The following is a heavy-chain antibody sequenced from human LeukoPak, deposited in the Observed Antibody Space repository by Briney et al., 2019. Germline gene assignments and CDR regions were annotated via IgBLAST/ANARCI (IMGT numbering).Heavy chain of an antibody. CDR3: ARDPDCSGGSCYWFDP. Sequence: GGTLRLSCAASGFTFSSYGMSWVRQAPGKGLEWVSAISGSGGSTYYADSVKGRFTISRDNSKNTLYLQMNSLRAEDTAVYYCARDPDCSGGSCYWFDPWGQGTLVTVSS. CDR1: GFTFSSYG. CDR2: ISGSGGST. V-gene: IGHV3-23*01. J-gene: IGHJ5*02. D-gene: IGHD2-15*01.